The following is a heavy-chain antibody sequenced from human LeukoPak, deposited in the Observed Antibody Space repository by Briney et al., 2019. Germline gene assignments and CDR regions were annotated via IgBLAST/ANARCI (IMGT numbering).Heavy chain of an antibody. J-gene: IGHJ4*02. CDR3: ARRNYFDSRKYYSKAAFDF. D-gene: IGHD3-9*01. CDR2: ICPEDSDS. CDR1: GYNFTNYW. Sequence: PGESLKISCKASGYNFTNYWIGWVRQMPGKGLEWMGNICPEDSDSRYSPSFQGHVTTSADKSINTAYLQWSSLKASDTAMYFCARRNYFDSRKYYSKAAFDFWGQGTLVTVPS. V-gene: IGHV5-51*01.